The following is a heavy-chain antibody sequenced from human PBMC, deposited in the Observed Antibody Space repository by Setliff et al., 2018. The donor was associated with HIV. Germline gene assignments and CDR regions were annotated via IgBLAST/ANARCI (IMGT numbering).Heavy chain of an antibody. J-gene: IGHJ6*03. CDR2: IYYSGST. D-gene: IGHD3-3*01. Sequence: SSETLSLTCTVSGGSISSSNYCWGWIRQPPGKGLEWIGSIYYSGSTYYNPSLKSRVTISVDTSKNQFSLKLRSVTAADTAVYYCARHYELETYMDVWGKGTTVTVS. CDR1: GGSISSSNYC. CDR3: ARHYELETYMDV. V-gene: IGHV4-39*01.